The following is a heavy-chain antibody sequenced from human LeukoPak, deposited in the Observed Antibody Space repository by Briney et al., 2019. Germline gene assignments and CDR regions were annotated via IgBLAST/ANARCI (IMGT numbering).Heavy chain of an antibody. D-gene: IGHD3-3*01. CDR1: GGSISSYY. CDR3: ARVGVYGYYDFWSGYSGWFDP. Sequence: SETLSLTCTVSGGSISSYYWSWIRQPPGKGLEWIGYIYYSGSTNYNPSLKSRVTISVDTSKNQFSLKLSSVTAADTAVYYCARVGVYGYYDFWSGYSGWFDP. V-gene: IGHV4-59*01. J-gene: IGHJ5*02. CDR2: IYYSGST.